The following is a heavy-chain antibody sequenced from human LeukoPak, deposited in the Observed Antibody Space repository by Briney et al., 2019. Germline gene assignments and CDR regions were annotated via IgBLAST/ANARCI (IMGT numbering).Heavy chain of an antibody. CDR1: GFTFSNYV. D-gene: IGHD3-10*01. Sequence: GGSLRLSCAASGFTFSNYVMGWVRQAPGKGLEWVSTISGSGGRTYYADSVKGRFTDSRDNSKNTLYMQMNSLRAEDTAVYYCAKGLWDYYGSGIMYYTMDVWGQGTTVTVSS. J-gene: IGHJ6*02. CDR2: ISGSGGRT. V-gene: IGHV3-23*01. CDR3: AKGLWDYYGSGIMYYTMDV.